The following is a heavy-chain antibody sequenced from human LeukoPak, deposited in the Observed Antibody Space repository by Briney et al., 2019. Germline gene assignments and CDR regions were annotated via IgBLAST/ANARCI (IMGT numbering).Heavy chain of an antibody. CDR2: IYSSGNT. J-gene: IGHJ6*03. D-gene: IGHD2-8*01. CDR1: GDSFSAYY. V-gene: IGHV4-4*09. Sequence: SETLSLTCTVSGDSFSAYYWSRIRQPPGRGLEWIGYIYSSGNTNYNPSLKSRVTISVGTSKKQHSLKLTSVTAADTAVYYCAIHTNVDISSFMDVWGKGTTVTVSS. CDR3: AIHTNVDISSFMDV.